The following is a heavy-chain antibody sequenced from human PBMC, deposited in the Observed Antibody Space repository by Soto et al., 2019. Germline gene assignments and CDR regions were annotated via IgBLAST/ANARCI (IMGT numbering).Heavy chain of an antibody. V-gene: IGHV7-4-1*01. Sequence: ALVRVSCKASGYTFTSYAMNWVRQAPGQGLEWMGWINTNTGNPTYAQGFTGRFVFSLDTSVSTAYLQICSLKAEDTAVYYCARDLDSSGWYSFYYYYGMVVWGQGTTVTVYS. CDR2: INTNTGNP. D-gene: IGHD6-19*01. J-gene: IGHJ6*02. CDR3: ARDLDSSGWYSFYYYYGMVV. CDR1: GYTFTSYA.